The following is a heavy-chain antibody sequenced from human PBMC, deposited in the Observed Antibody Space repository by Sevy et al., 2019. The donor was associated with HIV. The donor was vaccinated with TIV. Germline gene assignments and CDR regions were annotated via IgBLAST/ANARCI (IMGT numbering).Heavy chain of an antibody. J-gene: IGHJ4*02. CDR2: RSSSITNT. D-gene: IGHD1-26*01. Sequence: GESLKISCEASGFSFSDYTMTWVRQAPGKGLEWVSSRSSSITNTYYADPLKGRFTISRDNAKSSLYLQMNSLRAEATGVYYCARDGGFIVRASSDYWGQGTLVTVSS. CDR3: ARDGGFIVRASSDY. CDR1: GFSFSDYT. V-gene: IGHV3-21*03.